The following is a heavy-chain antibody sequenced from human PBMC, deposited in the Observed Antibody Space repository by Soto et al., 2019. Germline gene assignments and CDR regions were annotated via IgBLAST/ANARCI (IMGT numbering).Heavy chain of an antibody. J-gene: IGHJ6*02. CDR1: GGTFSSYT. Sequence: SVQVSCKASGGTFSSYTISWVRQAPGQGLEWMGRIFPFLGIANYAQKFQGRVTITADNSTCTAYMELSSLRSEDTAVYYCARDSYDILTGYYGMDVWGQGTTVTVSS. D-gene: IGHD3-9*01. CDR3: ARDSYDILTGYYGMDV. V-gene: IGHV1-69*04. CDR2: IFPFLGIA.